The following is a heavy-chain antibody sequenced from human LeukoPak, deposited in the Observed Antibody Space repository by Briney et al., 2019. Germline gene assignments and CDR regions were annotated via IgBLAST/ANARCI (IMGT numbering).Heavy chain of an antibody. D-gene: IGHD2-2*01. CDR2: FDPEDGET. V-gene: IGHV1-24*01. Sequence: GASVKVSCKVSVYTLTELSMHWVRQAPGNGLEWMGGFDPEDGETIYAQKFQGRVTMTEDTSTDTAYMELSSLRSEDTAVYYCATGGRYCSSTSCYLGWFDPWGQGTLVTVSS. J-gene: IGHJ5*02. CDR3: ATGGRYCSSTSCYLGWFDP. CDR1: VYTLTELS.